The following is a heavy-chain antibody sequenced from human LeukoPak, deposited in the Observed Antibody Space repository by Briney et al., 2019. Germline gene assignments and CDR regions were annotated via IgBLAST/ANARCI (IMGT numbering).Heavy chain of an antibody. V-gene: IGHV4-34*01. J-gene: IGHJ5*02. CDR1: GGSFSGYY. Sequence: PSETLSLTCAVYGGSFSGYYWSWIRQPPGKGLEWIGEINHSGSTNYNPSLKSRVTISVDASKNQFSPKLSSVTAADTAVYYCARSITMVRGVNWFDPWGQGTLVTVSS. D-gene: IGHD3-10*01. CDR2: INHSGST. CDR3: ARSITMVRGVNWFDP.